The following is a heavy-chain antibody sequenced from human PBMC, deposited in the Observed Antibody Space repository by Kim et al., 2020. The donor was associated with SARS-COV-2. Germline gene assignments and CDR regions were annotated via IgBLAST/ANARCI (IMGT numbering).Heavy chain of an antibody. CDR1: GFTFSSYA. J-gene: IGHJ4*02. Sequence: GGSLRLSCAASGFTFSSYAMSWVRQAPGKGLEWVSAISGSGGSTYYADSVKGRFTISRDNSKNTLYLQMNSLRAEDTAVYYCAVYPLSSGYYFFIFDYWGQGTLVTVSS. CDR3: AVYPLSSGYYFFIFDY. CDR2: ISGSGGST. V-gene: IGHV3-23*01. D-gene: IGHD3-22*01.